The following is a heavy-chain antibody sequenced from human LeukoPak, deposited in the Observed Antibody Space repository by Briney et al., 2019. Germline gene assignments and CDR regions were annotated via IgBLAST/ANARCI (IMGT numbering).Heavy chain of an antibody. V-gene: IGHV4-59*08. J-gene: IGHJ4*02. CDR1: GGSVTSYY. CDR2: IHYSGSN. CDR3: ARHGTVSSGSYFDY. D-gene: IGHD1-26*01. Sequence: SETLSLTCSVSGGSVTSYYWSWIRQPPGKGLEWIGHIHYSGSNNYNPALKSRVTMFVDKSKNQISLRLSSVTAADTAVYYCARHGTVSSGSYFDYWGQGTQVTLS.